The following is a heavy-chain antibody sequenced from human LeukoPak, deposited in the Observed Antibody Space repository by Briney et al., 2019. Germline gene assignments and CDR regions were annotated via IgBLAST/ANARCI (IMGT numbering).Heavy chain of an antibody. CDR1: GLTFSDYY. D-gene: IGHD3/OR15-3a*01. Sequence: GSLRLSCAASGLTFSDYYMSWIRQAPGKGLEWVSYISSGSTIYYADSVKGRFTISRDNAKNSLYLQMNSLRAEDTAVYYCARVGPHPDYWGQGTLVTVSS. V-gene: IGHV3-11*04. J-gene: IGHJ4*02. CDR3: ARVGPHPDY. CDR2: ISSGSTI.